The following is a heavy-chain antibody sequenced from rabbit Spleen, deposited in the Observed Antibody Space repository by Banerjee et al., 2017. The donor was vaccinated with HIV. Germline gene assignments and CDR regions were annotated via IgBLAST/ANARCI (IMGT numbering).Heavy chain of an antibody. CDR2: IDPVFGIT. J-gene: IGHJ3*01. D-gene: IGHD6-1*01. CDR3: ARDSVGYVKYGYVW. V-gene: IGHV1S47*01. CDR1: GFDFSKYG. Sequence: QEQLVESGGGLIQPGGSLKLSCKASGFDFSKYGMSWVRQAPGKGLEWIGYIDPVFGITYYANWVNGRFSISRENAQNTVFLQMTSLTAADTATYFCARDSVGYVKYGYVWWGQGTLVTVS.